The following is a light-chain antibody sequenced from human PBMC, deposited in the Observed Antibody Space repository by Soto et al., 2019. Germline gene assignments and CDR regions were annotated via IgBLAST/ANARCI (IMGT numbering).Light chain of an antibody. V-gene: IGLV2-14*03. CDR2: DVS. CDR1: TSDVGGFDY. Sequence: QSAPTQPASVSGSPGQSITLSCTGTTSDVGGFDYVSWYQQHPGKVPKLMIFDVSNRPSGVSDRFSGSKSGNTASLTISGLQAEDEADYYCSSYTTTGTQVFGTGTKVTVL. J-gene: IGLJ1*01. CDR3: SSYTTTGTQV.